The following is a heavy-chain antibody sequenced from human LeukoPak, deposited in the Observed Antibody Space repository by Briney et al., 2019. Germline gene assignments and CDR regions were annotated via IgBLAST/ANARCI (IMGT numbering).Heavy chain of an antibody. CDR2: ISGSGGST. D-gene: IGHD3-22*01. J-gene: IGHJ4*02. CDR1: GFIFRSYA. Sequence: GGSLRLSCAASGFIFRSYAMSWVRQAPGKGPEWVSTISGSGGSTYYADSVKGRFTISRDNSKNTLFLQMNSLRAEDTAVYYCAKDPYYDSSGYYYFDYWGQGTLVTVSS. CDR3: AKDPYYDSSGYYYFDY. V-gene: IGHV3-23*01.